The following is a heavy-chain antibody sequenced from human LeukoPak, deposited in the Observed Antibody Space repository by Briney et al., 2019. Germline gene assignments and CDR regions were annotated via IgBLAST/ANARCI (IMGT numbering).Heavy chain of an antibody. CDR3: ARGGGYYDSSGYSFAN. D-gene: IGHD3-22*01. V-gene: IGHV1-69*04. J-gene: IGHJ4*02. CDR2: IIPILGIA. Sequence: SVKVSCKASGGTFSSHAISWVRQAPGQGLEWMGRIIPILGIANYAQKFQGRVTITADKSTSTAYMELSSLRSEDTAVYYCARGGGYYDSSGYSFANWGQGTLVTVSS. CDR1: GGTFSSHA.